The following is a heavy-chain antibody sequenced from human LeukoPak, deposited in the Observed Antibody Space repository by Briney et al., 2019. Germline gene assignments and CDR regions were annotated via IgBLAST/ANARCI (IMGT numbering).Heavy chain of an antibody. CDR2: FSTYSGGT. Sequence: GASVKVSCKASGYTFNSHGISWVRQAPGQGLEWMGWFSTYSGGTKKTAQNLQGRVTMTADTSTRTAYMELRRLRSDDTAVNYCARGPPEYSSSFDFDFWGQGTLVTVSS. V-gene: IGHV1-18*01. CDR3: ARGPPEYSSSFDFDF. CDR1: GYTFNSHG. D-gene: IGHD6-6*01. J-gene: IGHJ4*02.